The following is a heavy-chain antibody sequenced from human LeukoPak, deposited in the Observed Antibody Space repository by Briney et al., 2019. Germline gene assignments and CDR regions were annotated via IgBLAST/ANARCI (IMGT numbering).Heavy chain of an antibody. CDR1: GGSIISSNYY. V-gene: IGHV4-39*07. CDR2: IYYSGST. CDR3: ARDISSSCIGYWYFDL. Sequence: SETLSLTCTVSGGSIISSNYYWGWIRQPPGKGLKWIGSIYYSGSTYYNPSLKSRVTISVDTSKNQFSLKLSSVTAADTAMYFCARDISSSCIGYWYFDLWGRGTLVTVSS. D-gene: IGHD6-13*01. J-gene: IGHJ2*01.